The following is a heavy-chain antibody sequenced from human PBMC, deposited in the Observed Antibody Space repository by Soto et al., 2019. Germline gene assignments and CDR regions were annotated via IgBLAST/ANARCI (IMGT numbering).Heavy chain of an antibody. CDR3: ARDKGPVVPAAIFGWFDP. D-gene: IGHD2-2*02. V-gene: IGHV3-53*01. J-gene: IGHJ5*02. CDR1: GFTVSSNY. CDR2: IYSGGST. Sequence: QPGGSLRLSCAASGFTVSSNYMSWVRQAPGKGLEWVSVIYSGGSTYYADSVKGRFTISRDNSKNTLYLQMNSLRAEDTAVYYCARDKGPVVPAAIFGWFDPWGQGTLVTVSS.